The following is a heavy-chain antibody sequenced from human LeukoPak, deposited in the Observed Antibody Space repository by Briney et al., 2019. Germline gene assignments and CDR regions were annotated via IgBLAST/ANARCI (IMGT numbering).Heavy chain of an antibody. V-gene: IGHV3-21*01. D-gene: IGHD2-2*03. Sequence: GGSLRLSCAASGFTFSSYSMNWVRQAPGKGLEWVSSISSSSSYIYYADSVEGRFTISRDNAKNSLYLQMNSLRAEDTAVYYCARTRGYCSSTSCSYYYYYYMDVWGKGTTVTVSS. J-gene: IGHJ6*03. CDR1: GFTFSSYS. CDR3: ARTRGYCSSTSCSYYYYYYMDV. CDR2: ISSSSSYI.